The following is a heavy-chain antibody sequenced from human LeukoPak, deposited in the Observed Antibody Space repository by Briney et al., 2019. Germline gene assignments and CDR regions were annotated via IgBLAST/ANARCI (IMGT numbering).Heavy chain of an antibody. V-gene: IGHV3-20*04. J-gene: IGHJ4*02. CDR1: GFTFDDYG. Sequence: PGGSLRLSCAASGFTFDDYGMSWVRQAPGKGLEWVSGINWNGGSTGYADSVKGRFTISRDNAKNSLYLQMNSLRAEDTALYYCARDAHKGYNSPFDYWGQGTLVTVSS. CDR2: INWNGGST. CDR3: ARDAHKGYNSPFDY. D-gene: IGHD5-24*01.